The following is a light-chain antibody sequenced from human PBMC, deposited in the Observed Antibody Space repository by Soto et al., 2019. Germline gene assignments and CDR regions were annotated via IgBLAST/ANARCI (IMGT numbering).Light chain of an antibody. CDR1: QSISSW. J-gene: IGKJ1*01. CDR3: QQYDSYSSGP. CDR2: KAS. V-gene: IGKV1-5*03. Sequence: DIQMTQSPSTLPASVGDRVTITCRASQSISSWLAWYQQKPGKAPKLLIYKASSLESGVPSRFSGSGSGTGFTLTISNLQPDDFATYYCQQYDSYSSGPFGQGTKVDI.